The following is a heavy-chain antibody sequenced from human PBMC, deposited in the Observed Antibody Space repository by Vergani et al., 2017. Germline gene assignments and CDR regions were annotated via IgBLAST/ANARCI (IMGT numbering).Heavy chain of an antibody. CDR2: ISDYTGNT. D-gene: IGHD4-17*01. CDR3: SREGRYGDYRWAI. Sequence: QVQLVQSGAEVKKPGASVKVSCKASGYTFSSYGISWVRQAPGQGLEWMGWISDYTGNTHYAQKLQGNITMTKDTSTSTAYMELRILRSDDTAVYYCSREGRYGDYRWAIWGQGTMVTVSS. J-gene: IGHJ3*02. V-gene: IGHV1-18*04. CDR1: GYTFSSYG.